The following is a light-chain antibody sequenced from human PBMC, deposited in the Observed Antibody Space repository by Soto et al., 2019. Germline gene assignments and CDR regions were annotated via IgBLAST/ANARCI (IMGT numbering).Light chain of an antibody. CDR2: GAS. CDR1: QSVSSY. V-gene: IGKV3-15*01. CDR3: QQYNNWPLT. J-gene: IGKJ4*01. Sequence: EIVMTQSPATLSVSPGERATLSCRASQSVSSYLAWYQQKPGQAPRLLIYGASTRATGTPARFSGSGSGTEFTLTISSLQSEDFAVYYCQQYNNWPLTFGGGTTVEIK.